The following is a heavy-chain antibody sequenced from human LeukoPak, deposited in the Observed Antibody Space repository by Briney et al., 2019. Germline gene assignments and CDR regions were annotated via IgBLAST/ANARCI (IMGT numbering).Heavy chain of an antibody. D-gene: IGHD3-10*01. CDR2: ISPSGDIT. V-gene: IGHV3-23*01. CDR3: AKDDAWIRFGE. CDR1: GFTFSNYA. Sequence: PGGSLRLSCAASGFTFSNYAMSWVRQAPGKGLEWVSGISPSGDITYYADPVKGRFTISRDNSKNTLYLEVISLTAEDTAVYYCAKDDAWIRFGEWSQGTLVTVSS. J-gene: IGHJ4*02.